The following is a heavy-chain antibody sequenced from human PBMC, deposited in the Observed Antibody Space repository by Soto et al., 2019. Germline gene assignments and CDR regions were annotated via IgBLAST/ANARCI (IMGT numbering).Heavy chain of an antibody. CDR1: GFTFNNYV. CDR2: ISGSSGST. V-gene: IGHV3-23*01. Sequence: PGGSLRLSCAASGFTFNNYVMSWVRQAPGKGLEWVSSISGSSGSTYYAGSVKGRFTISRDNSKNTLYLQMNSLRAEDTALYYCAKAIXXXTXXKLDSWGQGTLVXVS. J-gene: IGHJ4*02. CDR3: AKAIXXXTXXKLDS.